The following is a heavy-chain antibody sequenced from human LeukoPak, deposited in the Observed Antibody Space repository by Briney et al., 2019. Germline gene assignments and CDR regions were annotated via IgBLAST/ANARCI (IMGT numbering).Heavy chain of an antibody. CDR2: INAGNGNT. V-gene: IGHV1-3*01. CDR3: ARGGSYFTDFDY. D-gene: IGHD1-26*01. Sequence: ASVKVSCKASGYTFTSYAMHWVRQAPGQRLEWMGWINAGNGNTKYSQKFQGRVTITRDTSASTAYMELSSLRSEDTAVYYCARGGSYFTDFDYWGQGTLVTVSS. J-gene: IGHJ4*02. CDR1: GYTFTSYA.